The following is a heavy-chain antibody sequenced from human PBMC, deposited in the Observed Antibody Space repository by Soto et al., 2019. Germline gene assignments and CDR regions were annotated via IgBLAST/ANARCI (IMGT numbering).Heavy chain of an antibody. D-gene: IGHD6-13*01. CDR2: ISWNSGSI. CDR1: GFTFDDYA. CDR3: AKDRGGVAAAGLDY. V-gene: IGHV3-9*01. Sequence: EVQLVESGGGLVQPGRSLRLSCAASGFTFDDYAMHWVRQAPGKGLEWVSGISWNSGSIGYADSVKGRFTISRDNAKNSLYPQMNSLRAEDTALYYCAKDRGGVAAAGLDYWGQGTLVTVSS. J-gene: IGHJ4*02.